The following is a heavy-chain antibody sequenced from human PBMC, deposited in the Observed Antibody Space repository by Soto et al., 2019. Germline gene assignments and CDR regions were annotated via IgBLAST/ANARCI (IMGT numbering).Heavy chain of an antibody. CDR1: GGTFSSYA. V-gene: IGHV1-69*13. J-gene: IGHJ4*02. CDR3: ARDRGPNYVTYFDY. D-gene: IGHD1-7*01. Sequence: ASVKVSCKASGGTFSSYAISWVRQAPGQGLEWMGGIIPIFGTANYAQKFQGRVTITADGSTSTAYMELSSLRSEDTAVYYCARDRGPNYVTYFDYWGQGTLVTVSS. CDR2: IIPIFGTA.